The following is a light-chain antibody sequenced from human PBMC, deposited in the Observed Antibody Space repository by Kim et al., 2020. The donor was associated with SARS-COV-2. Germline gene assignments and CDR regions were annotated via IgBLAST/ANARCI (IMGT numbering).Light chain of an antibody. CDR3: CSYAGSYTYV. J-gene: IGLJ1*01. Sequence: QSVTISSTGTSSDVGGYNYVSRYQQHQGTAPILMIYDVSNRPSGVPDRFSGSKSGNTASLTISGLQAEDEADYYCCSYAGSYTYVFGTGTKVTVL. CDR1: SSDVGGYNY. V-gene: IGLV2-11*01. CDR2: DVS.